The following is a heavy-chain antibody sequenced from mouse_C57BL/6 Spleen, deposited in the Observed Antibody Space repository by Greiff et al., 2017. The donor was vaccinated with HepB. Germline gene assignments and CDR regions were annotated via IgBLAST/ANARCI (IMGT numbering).Heavy chain of an antibody. CDR1: GYSITSGYG. CDR2: ISYSGST. V-gene: IGHV3-2*02. CDR3: ARPARIKY. D-gene: IGHD1-2*01. Sequence: DVQLQESGPGLVKPSQSLSLTCTVTGYSITSGYGWNWIRQFPGNKLEWMGYISYSGSTNYNPSLKRRTSITRDTSKNQFFLQLNSVTTEETATYYCARPARIKYWGQGTTLTVSS. J-gene: IGHJ2*01.